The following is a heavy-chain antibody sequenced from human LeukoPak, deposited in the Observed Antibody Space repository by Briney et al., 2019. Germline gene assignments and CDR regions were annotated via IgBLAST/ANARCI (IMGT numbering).Heavy chain of an antibody. Sequence: SATLSLTCAVYGGSFSGYYWSWIRQPPGKGLEWIGEINHSGSTNYNPSLKSRVTISVDTSKNQFSLKPSSVTAADTAVYYCAREGRLPFDYWGQGTLVTVPS. CDR2: INHSGST. CDR1: GGSFSGYY. CDR3: AREGRLPFDY. V-gene: IGHV4-34*01. D-gene: IGHD4-11*01. J-gene: IGHJ4*02.